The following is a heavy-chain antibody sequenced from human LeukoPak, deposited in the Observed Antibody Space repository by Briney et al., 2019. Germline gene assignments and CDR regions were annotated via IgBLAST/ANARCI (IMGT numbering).Heavy chain of an antibody. J-gene: IGHJ4*02. D-gene: IGHD2-15*01. CDR3: ARDRTLSGGPYYFDY. V-gene: IGHV3-11*01. CDR1: GFTFTDYF. CDR2: MSSSGSTI. Sequence: GGSLRLSCAASGFTFTDYFMSWIRQPPGKGLEWLSYMSSSGSTIHYADSVKGRFTISRDNAKNLLYLRMNSLRAEDTAVYYCARDRTLSGGPYYFDYWGQGTLVTVSS.